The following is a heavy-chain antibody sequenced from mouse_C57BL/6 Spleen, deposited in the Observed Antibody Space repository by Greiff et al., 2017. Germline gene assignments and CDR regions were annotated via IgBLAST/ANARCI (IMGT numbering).Heavy chain of an antibody. J-gene: IGHJ2*01. Sequence: EVQLVESGGGLLKPGGSLKLSCAPSEFTFGSIARSWFRQTPEKRLWWVATISDGGIYTYYPDNVKGRFTISRDNAKNNLYLQMSHLKSEDTAMYYCARGDLYGSFFDYWGQGTTLTVSS. CDR1: EFTFGSIA. CDR3: ARGDLYGSFFDY. CDR2: ISDGGIYT. D-gene: IGHD1-1*01. V-gene: IGHV5-4*01.